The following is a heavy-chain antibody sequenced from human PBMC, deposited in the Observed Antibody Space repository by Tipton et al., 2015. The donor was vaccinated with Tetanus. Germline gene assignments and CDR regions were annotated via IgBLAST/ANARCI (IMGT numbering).Heavy chain of an antibody. D-gene: IGHD6-19*01. CDR3: ARDRDGGWSFDY. V-gene: IGHV3-7*01. J-gene: IGHJ4*02. CDR1: GFTFSAYW. CDR2: IKLDGSET. Sequence: SLRLSWAASGFTFSAYWMSWVRQAPGKGLDWVANIKLDGSETYYVDSVKGRFTISRDNAQNSLFLQMNSLRAEDTAVYYCARDRDGGWSFDYWGQGTLVTVSS.